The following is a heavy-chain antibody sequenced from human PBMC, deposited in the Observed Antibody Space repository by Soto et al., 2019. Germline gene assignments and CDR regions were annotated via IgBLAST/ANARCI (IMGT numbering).Heavy chain of an antibody. Sequence: EVQLVESGGGLVQPGGSLRLSCAASGFTFSSYWMSWVRQAPGKGLEWVANIKQDGSEKYYVDSVKGRFTISRDNAKNSLYLQMNSLSAEDTAVYYCARVPSGWYFDYWGQGNLVTVSS. D-gene: IGHD6-19*01. CDR2: IKQDGSEK. CDR3: ARVPSGWYFDY. CDR1: GFTFSSYW. J-gene: IGHJ4*02. V-gene: IGHV3-7*01.